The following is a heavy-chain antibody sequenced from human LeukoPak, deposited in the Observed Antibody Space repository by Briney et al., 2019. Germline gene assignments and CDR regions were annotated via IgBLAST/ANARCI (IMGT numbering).Heavy chain of an antibody. Sequence: SETLSLTCAVYGGSFSGYYWSWIRQPPGKGLEWIGEINHSGSTNYNPSLKSRVTISVDTSKNQFSLKLSSVTAADTAVYYCARSSGSYYPWGQGTQVTVSS. CDR1: GGSFSGYY. CDR3: ARSSGSYYP. CDR2: INHSGST. J-gene: IGHJ5*02. V-gene: IGHV4-34*01. D-gene: IGHD1-26*01.